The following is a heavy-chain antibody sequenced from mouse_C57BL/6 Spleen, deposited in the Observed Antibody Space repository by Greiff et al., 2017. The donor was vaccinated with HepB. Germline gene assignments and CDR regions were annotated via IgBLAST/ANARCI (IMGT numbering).Heavy chain of an antibody. CDR3: AMDYYGSGGRYFDV. Sequence: QVQLQQSGPELVKPGASVKISCKASGYAFSSSWMNWVKQRPGKGLEWIGRIYPGDGDTNYNGKFKGKATLTADKSSSTAYMQLSSLTSEDSAVYFCAMDYYGSGGRYFDVWGTGTTVTVSS. CDR1: GYAFSSSW. D-gene: IGHD1-1*01. CDR2: IYPGDGDT. V-gene: IGHV1-82*01. J-gene: IGHJ1*03.